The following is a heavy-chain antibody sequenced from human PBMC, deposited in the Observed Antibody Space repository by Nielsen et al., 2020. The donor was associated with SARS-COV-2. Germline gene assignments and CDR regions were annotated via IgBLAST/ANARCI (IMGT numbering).Heavy chain of an antibody. CDR3: AKDMGGQLAD. CDR2: ISSSSSTI. J-gene: IGHJ4*02. Sequence: GESLKISCAASGFTFSSYSMNWVRQAPGKGLEWVSYISSSSSTIYYADSVKGRFTISRDNAKNSLYLQMNSLRAEDTAVYYCAKDMGGQLADWGQGTLVTVSS. CDR1: GFTFSSYS. D-gene: IGHD6-6*01. V-gene: IGHV3-48*01.